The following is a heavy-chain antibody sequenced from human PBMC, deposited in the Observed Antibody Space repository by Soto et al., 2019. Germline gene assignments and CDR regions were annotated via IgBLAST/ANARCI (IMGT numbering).Heavy chain of an antibody. D-gene: IGHD1-1*01. J-gene: IGHJ4*02. Sequence: PGGSLRLSCAASGFTFSSYDMHWVRQATGKGLEWVSAIGTAGDTYYPGSVKGRFTISRDNSKNTLYLQMNSLRADDTAVYYCVRGDNWSDEASDYWGQGTLVTVSS. V-gene: IGHV3-13*04. CDR2: IGTAGDT. CDR3: VRGDNWSDEASDY. CDR1: GFTFSSYD.